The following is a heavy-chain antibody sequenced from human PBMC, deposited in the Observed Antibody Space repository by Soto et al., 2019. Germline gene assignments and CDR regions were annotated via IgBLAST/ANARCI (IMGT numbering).Heavy chain of an antibody. D-gene: IGHD3-10*01. CDR3: AKGVVREPAYFDY. V-gene: IGHV3-30*18. CDR2: ISYDGGNE. CDR1: GFTFSAFA. J-gene: IGHJ4*02. Sequence: QVQMVESGGGVAQPGRSLRLSCAVSGFTFSAFAMYWVRQAPGKGLEWVALISYDGGNEDYAESVRGRFTISRDNSKNTLYLDMNSLCAEDSAVYFCAKGVVREPAYFDYWGQGTLVSVSS.